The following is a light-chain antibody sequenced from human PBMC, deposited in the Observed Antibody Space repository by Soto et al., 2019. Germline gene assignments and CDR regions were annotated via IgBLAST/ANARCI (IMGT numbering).Light chain of an antibody. CDR2: DVS. V-gene: IGLV2-14*03. J-gene: IGLJ2*01. CDR1: SSDVGGYDY. CDR3: SSYTGSSSVV. Sequence: QSALTQPASVSGSPGQSLTISCTGTSSDVGGYDYVSWYQHHPGKTPRLMISDVSNRPSGISNRFSSSKSGNTASLTISGLQAEDEADYYCSSYTGSSSVVFGGGTKLTVL.